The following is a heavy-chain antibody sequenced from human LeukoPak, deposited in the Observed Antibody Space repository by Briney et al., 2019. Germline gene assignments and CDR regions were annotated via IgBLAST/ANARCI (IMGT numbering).Heavy chain of an antibody. V-gene: IGHV4-31*03. J-gene: IGHJ4*02. D-gene: IGHD3-10*01. Sequence: SQTLSLTCTVSGGSISSGGYYWSWIRQHPGKGLEWIGYIYYSGSTYYNPSLKSRVTISVDTSKNRFSLKLSSVTAADTAVYYCARGTSLLPIDYWGQGTLVTVSS. CDR2: IYYSGST. CDR3: ARGTSLLPIDY. CDR1: GGSISSGGYY.